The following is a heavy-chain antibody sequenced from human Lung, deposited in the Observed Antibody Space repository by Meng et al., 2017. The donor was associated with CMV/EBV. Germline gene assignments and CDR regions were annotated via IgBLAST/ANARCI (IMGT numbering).Heavy chain of an antibody. D-gene: IGHD5-12*01. CDR2: ISAYNGRS. CDR1: GGTYSTYG. Sequence: ASVXVSCKASGGTYSTYGISWVRQAPGQGLEWMGWISAYNGRSNYPQRLQGRVTMTTDTSTSTAYMELRSLRSDDTAMYYCVRDDRYTGYGRFDSWGQGTXVTVSS. V-gene: IGHV1-18*01. CDR3: VRDDRYTGYGRFDS. J-gene: IGHJ4*02.